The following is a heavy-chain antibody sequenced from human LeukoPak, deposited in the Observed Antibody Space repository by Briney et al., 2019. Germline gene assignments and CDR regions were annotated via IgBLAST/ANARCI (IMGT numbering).Heavy chain of an antibody. D-gene: IGHD3-10*01. CDR3: AKGDKDGSGSYYGDYYYYIDV. J-gene: IGHJ6*03. V-gene: IGHV3-23*01. CDR2: ISGSGGST. CDR1: GFTFSSYA. Sequence: PGGSLRLSCAASGFTFSSYAMHWVRQAPGKGLEWVSGISGSGGSTNYADSVKGRFTISRDNSKNTLYLQMNSLRAEDTAVYYCAKGDKDGSGSYYGDYYYYIDVWGKGTTVTVSS.